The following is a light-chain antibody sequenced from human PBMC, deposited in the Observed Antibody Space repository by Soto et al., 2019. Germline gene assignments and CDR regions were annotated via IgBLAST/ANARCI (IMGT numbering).Light chain of an antibody. Sequence: QSVLTQPASVSGSPGQSITISCTGTSSDVGSYNLVSWYQQHPGKAPKLMIYEVSKRPSGVSDRFSGSKSGKTGSLTISGLQAEDEADYYCCSYAGSSTFVVFGGGTKLTVL. CDR3: CSYAGSSTFVV. CDR1: SSDVGSYNL. CDR2: EVS. J-gene: IGLJ2*01. V-gene: IGLV2-23*02.